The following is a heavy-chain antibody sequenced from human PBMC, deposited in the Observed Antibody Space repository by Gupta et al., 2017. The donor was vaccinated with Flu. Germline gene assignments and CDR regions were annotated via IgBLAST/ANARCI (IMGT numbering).Heavy chain of an antibody. V-gene: IGHV1-69*01. CDR2: TIPIFGTT. Sequence: PGQGLEWRGGTIPIFGTTNYAQKLQGKVTITADESTSTAYMELSSLRSEDTAVYYCARDRVGDYCVDGVCYRDYGLDVWGQGTAVTVSS. J-gene: IGHJ6*02. CDR3: ARDRVGDYCVDGVCYRDYGLDV. D-gene: IGHD2-8*01.